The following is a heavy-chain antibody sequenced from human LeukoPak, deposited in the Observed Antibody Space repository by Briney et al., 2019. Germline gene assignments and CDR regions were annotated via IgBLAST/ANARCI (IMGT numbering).Heavy chain of an antibody. CDR3: AREGTYSINWFDP. J-gene: IGHJ5*02. V-gene: IGHV4-34*01. D-gene: IGHD2-21*01. CDR2: INHSGST. CDR1: GGSFSGYY. Sequence: PSEALSLTCAVYGGSFSGYYWSWIRQPPGKGLEWIGEINHSGSTNYNPSLKSRVTISVDTSKNQFSLKLSSVTAADTAVYYCAREGTYSINWFDPWGQGTLVTVSS.